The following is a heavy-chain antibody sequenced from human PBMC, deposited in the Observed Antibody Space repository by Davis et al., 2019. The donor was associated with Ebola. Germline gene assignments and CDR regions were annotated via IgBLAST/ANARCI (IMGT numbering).Heavy chain of an antibody. J-gene: IGHJ4*02. Sequence: ASVKVSCKTSGGNFNNYVISWVRQAPGQGLEWMGWISAYNGNTNYAQKLQGRVTMTTDTSTSTAYMELRSLRSDDTAVYYCARDRGMIAAAGTVDYWGQGTLVTVSS. CDR3: ARDRGMIAAAGTVDY. V-gene: IGHV1-18*01. CDR2: ISAYNGNT. CDR1: GGNFNNYV. D-gene: IGHD6-13*01.